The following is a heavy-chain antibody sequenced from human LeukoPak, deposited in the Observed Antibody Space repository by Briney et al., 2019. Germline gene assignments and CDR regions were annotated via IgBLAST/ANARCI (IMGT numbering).Heavy chain of an antibody. J-gene: IGHJ6*02. D-gene: IGHD6-19*01. V-gene: IGHV3-53*01. CDR1: GFTVSSNY. Sequence: GGSLRLSCAASGFTVSSNYMSWVRQAPGKGLEWVSVIYSGGSTYYADSVKGRFTISRDNSQNTLYLQMNSLRAEDTAVYYCARGPNLGKASGWFDYYYYYGMDVWGQGTTVTVSS. CDR2: IYSGGST. CDR3: ARGPNLGKASGWFDYYYYYGMDV.